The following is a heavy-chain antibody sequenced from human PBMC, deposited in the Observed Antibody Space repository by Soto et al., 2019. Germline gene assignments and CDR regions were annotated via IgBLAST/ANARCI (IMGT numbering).Heavy chain of an antibody. D-gene: IGHD3-22*01. CDR1: GYSFNNNW. Sequence: ESLKISCKGSGYSFNNNWIGWVRQMPGKGLEWMGIIHPGDSDSRYSPSFQGQVTMSVDKSINTAYLQWSSLKASDTAMYYCARRDSSGFTDYWGQGTLVTVSS. J-gene: IGHJ4*02. CDR3: ARRDSSGFTDY. V-gene: IGHV5-51*01. CDR2: IHPGDSDS.